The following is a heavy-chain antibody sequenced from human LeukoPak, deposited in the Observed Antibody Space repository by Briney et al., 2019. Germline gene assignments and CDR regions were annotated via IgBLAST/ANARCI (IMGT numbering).Heavy chain of an antibody. CDR1: GFTFSSYA. Sequence: PGGSLRLSCAASGFTFSSYAMSWVRQAPGKGLEWVSGISGSGGSTYYADSVKGRFTISRDISKNTLYVQMNSLRAEDAAVYYCAKDKGWGYSSYDYYGMDVWGQGTRSPSP. J-gene: IGHJ6*02. CDR2: ISGSGGST. CDR3: AKDKGWGYSSYDYYGMDV. D-gene: IGHD1-26*01. V-gene: IGHV3-23*01.